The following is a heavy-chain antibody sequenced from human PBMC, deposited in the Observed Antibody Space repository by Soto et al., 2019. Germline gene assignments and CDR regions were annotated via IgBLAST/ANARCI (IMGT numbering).Heavy chain of an antibody. J-gene: IGHJ4*02. Sequence: QVQLVESGGGVVQPGRSLRLSRAASGFTFSSYGMHWVRQAPGKGLEWVAVISYDGSNKYYADSVKGRFTISRDNSKNTLYLQMNSLRAEDTAVYYCAKDDSSGYYPIWIDYWGQGTLVTVSS. V-gene: IGHV3-30*18. CDR1: GFTFSSYG. D-gene: IGHD3-22*01. CDR2: ISYDGSNK. CDR3: AKDDSSGYYPIWIDY.